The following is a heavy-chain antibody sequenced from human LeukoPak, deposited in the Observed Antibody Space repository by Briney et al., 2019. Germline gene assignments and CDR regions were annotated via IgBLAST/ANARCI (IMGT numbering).Heavy chain of an antibody. CDR3: TRESGAFSPFGF. Sequence: SETLSLTCAVAGGSITTTNWWSWVRQPPGKGLEWIGEVHLSGATNYNPSLESRVSMSIDKSKNHLSLEVTSVTAADTAIYYCTRESGAFSPFGFWGQGTLLTVSS. CDR2: VHLSGAT. CDR1: GGSITTTNW. V-gene: IGHV4-4*02. J-gene: IGHJ4*02. D-gene: IGHD1-26*01.